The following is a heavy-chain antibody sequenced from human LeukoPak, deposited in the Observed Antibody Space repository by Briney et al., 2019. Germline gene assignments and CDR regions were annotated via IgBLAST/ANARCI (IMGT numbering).Heavy chain of an antibody. V-gene: IGHV3-30*01. Sequence: GGSLRLSCAASGFTFSSYAMHWVRQAPGKGLEWVAVISYDGSNKYYADSVKGRFTISRDNSKNTLYLQMNSLRAEDTAVYYCARDRGPPEGYYYYYMDVWGKGTTVTVSS. CDR3: ARDRGPPEGYYYYYMDV. CDR1: GFTFSSYA. CDR2: ISYDGSNK. J-gene: IGHJ6*03.